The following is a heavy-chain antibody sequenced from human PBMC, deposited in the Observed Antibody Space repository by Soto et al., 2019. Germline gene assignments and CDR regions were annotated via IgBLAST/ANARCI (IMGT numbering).Heavy chain of an antibody. CDR1: GGSISSSSYY. D-gene: IGHD3-10*01. CDR2: IYYSGSP. CDR3: ARLKGLDYGSGSPSYYYYYMDV. J-gene: IGHJ6*03. V-gene: IGHV4-39*01. Sequence: SETLSLTCTVSGGSISSSSYYWGWVRQPPGKGLEWIGSIYYSGSPHYNPSLKSRVTISVDTAKNQFSLKLSSVTAADTAVYYCARLKGLDYGSGSPSYYYYYMDVWGKGTTVTVSS.